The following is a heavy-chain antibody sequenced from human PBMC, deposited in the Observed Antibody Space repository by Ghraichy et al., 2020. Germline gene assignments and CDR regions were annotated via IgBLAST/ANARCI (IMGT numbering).Heavy chain of an antibody. V-gene: IGHV3-48*02. J-gene: IGHJ4*02. CDR2: ISSSSSTI. CDR1: GSSFSAYS. Sequence: GGSLRLSCAASGSSFSAYSMRWVRQAPGKGLEWIAYISSSSSTIYYADSVKGRFTISRDNAKTSLYLQMNSLRDDDTAIYYCARGSIRGFDYWGQGTLVTVSS. D-gene: IGHD2-2*02. CDR3: ARGSIRGFDY.